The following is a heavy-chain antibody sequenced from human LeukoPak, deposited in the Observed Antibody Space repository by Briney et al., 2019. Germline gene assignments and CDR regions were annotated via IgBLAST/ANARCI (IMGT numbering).Heavy chain of an antibody. CDR2: ISGSGGTT. CDR3: AKDRGIVVVPTLFDY. V-gene: IGHV3-23*01. J-gene: IGHJ4*02. D-gene: IGHD2-2*01. Sequence: PGGSLRLSCAASGFTFSGSTMSWVRQAPGKGLEWVSGISGSGGTTRHADSVKGRFTISRDNSKNTLYLQMSSLRAEDTAVYYCAKDRGIVVVPTLFDYWGQGTLVTVSS. CDR1: GFTFSGST.